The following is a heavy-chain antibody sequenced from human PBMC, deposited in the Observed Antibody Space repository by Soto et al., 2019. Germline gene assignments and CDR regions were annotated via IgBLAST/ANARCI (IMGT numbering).Heavy chain of an antibody. Sequence: SETLSLTCAVSGGSISSSNWWSWVRQPPGKGLEWIGEIYHSGSTNYNPSLKSRVTISVDKSKNQFSLKLSSVTAADTAVYYCASALYYDILTGYYRDYWGQGTLVTVSS. D-gene: IGHD3-9*01. CDR3: ASALYYDILTGYYRDY. J-gene: IGHJ4*02. CDR1: GGSISSSNW. CDR2: IYHSGST. V-gene: IGHV4-4*02.